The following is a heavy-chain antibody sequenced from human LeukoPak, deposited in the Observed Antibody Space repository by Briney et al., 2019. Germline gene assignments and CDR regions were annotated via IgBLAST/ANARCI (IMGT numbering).Heavy chain of an antibody. CDR2: IRYDGSNK. V-gene: IGHV3-30*02. D-gene: IGHD1-14*01. Sequence: GSLGLSFAASGFTFSSYGMDWVRQAPGKGLEWVAFIRYDGSNKYYADSVKGRFAISRDNSKNTLYLQMNSLRAEDTAVYYCAKDALIAPRTWGQGTLVTVSS. J-gene: IGHJ5*02. CDR1: GFTFSSYG. CDR3: AKDALIAPRT.